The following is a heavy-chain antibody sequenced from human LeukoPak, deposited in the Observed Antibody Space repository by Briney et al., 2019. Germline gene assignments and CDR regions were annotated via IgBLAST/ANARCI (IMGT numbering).Heavy chain of an antibody. D-gene: IGHD2-2*01. V-gene: IGHV3-30*02. J-gene: IGHJ3*02. CDR2: IRFDGSNK. CDR3: AKGQYCSSTSCSRLAFDI. CDR1: GFTFSRYG. Sequence: GGSLRLSCAASGFTFSRYGMHWVRQAPGKGLEWVAFIRFDGSNKYYVDSVKGRFTISRDNSKNSLYLQMNSLRAEDTAVYYCAKGQYCSSTSCSRLAFDIWGQGTMVAVSS.